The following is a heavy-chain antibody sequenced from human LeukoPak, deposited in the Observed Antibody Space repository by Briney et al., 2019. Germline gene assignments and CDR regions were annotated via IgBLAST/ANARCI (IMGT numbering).Heavy chain of an antibody. CDR1: GYSISSGSY. J-gene: IGHJ5*02. Sequence: RASETLSLTCAVSGYSISSGSYWSWIRQPPGKGLEWIGYIYYSGSTNYNPSLKSRVTISVDTSKNQFSLKLSSVTAADTAVYYCARVRNTAMVRGYNWFDPWGQGTLVTVSS. V-gene: IGHV4-61*01. CDR2: IYYSGST. D-gene: IGHD5-18*01. CDR3: ARVRNTAMVRGYNWFDP.